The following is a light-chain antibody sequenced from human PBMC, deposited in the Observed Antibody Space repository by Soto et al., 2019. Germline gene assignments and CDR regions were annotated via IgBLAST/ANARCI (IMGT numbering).Light chain of an antibody. Sequence: ALTQPASVSGSPGQSITISCSGTSSNIGGYNVVSWYQQHPGKAPKVIVYEGIKRPSGVSDRFSGSTSGSTASLTISGLQAEDEAEYYCSSYSDTNICVFGTGTKVTVL. CDR2: EGI. V-gene: IGLV2-14*02. CDR1: SSNIGGYNV. J-gene: IGLJ1*01. CDR3: SSYSDTNICV.